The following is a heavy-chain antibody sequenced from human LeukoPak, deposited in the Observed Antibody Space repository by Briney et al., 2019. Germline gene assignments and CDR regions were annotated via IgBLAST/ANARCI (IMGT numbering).Heavy chain of an antibody. V-gene: IGHV4-39*01. Sequence: SETLSLTCSVSGGSISGRSYYWGWIRQPPGKGLEWIGSIYYSGSTYYNPSLKSRVAISVGTSKNQFSLKVSSVTAADTAVYYCARQGTLGSYQTFDYWGQGTLVTVSS. CDR2: IYYSGST. CDR1: GGSISGRSYY. CDR3: ARQGTLGSYQTFDY. D-gene: IGHD3-16*02. J-gene: IGHJ4*02.